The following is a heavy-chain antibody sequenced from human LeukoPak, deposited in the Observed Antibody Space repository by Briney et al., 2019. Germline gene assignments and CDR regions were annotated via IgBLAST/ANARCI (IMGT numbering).Heavy chain of an antibody. V-gene: IGHV4-31*03. J-gene: IGHJ3*02. CDR1: GGSINSASYY. Sequence: SQTLSLSCTVSGGSINSASYYGTWIRQHPGKGLEWVASIYYNGDSYYTPSLNSRLLISIDTSRNQFSLSLDSVTAADTAVYYCVSGIWRPRGVANDAFDIWGQGTVVTVSS. CDR2: IYYNGDS. D-gene: IGHD3-10*01. CDR3: VSGIWRPRGVANDAFDI.